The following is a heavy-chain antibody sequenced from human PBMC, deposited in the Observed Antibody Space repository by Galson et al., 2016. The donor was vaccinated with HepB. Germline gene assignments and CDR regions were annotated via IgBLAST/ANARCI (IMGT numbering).Heavy chain of an antibody. J-gene: IGHJ5*02. Sequence: PALVKPTQTLTLTCSFSGFSLSRLGMCVSWVRQPPGKALEWLARIDWDDNIHYNTSLKTRLTISKDTSINQVVLTMTDMGSADTATYYCARTVFYYSSPSCNSSQVAFDPWGRGTLVAVSS. CDR3: ARTVFYYSSPSCNSSQVAFDP. V-gene: IGHV2-70*19. CDR2: IDWDDNI. D-gene: IGHD2-2*01. CDR1: GFSLSRLGMC.